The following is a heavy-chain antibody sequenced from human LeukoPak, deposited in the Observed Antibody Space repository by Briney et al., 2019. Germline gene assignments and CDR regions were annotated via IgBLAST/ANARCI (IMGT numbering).Heavy chain of an antibody. V-gene: IGHV3-7*01. Sequence: GGTLRLSCAASGITFSSYGMSWVRQAPGKGLEWVANIKQDGSEKYYVDSVKGRFTISRDNAKNSLYLQMNSLRAEDTAVYYCAKAYCGGDCPFDYWGQGTLVTVSS. CDR3: AKAYCGGDCPFDY. J-gene: IGHJ4*02. D-gene: IGHD2-21*02. CDR1: GITFSSYG. CDR2: IKQDGSEK.